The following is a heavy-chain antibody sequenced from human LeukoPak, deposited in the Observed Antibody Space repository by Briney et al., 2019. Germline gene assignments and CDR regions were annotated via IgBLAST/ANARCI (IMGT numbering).Heavy chain of an antibody. CDR3: ARDVRSSGWYSSWYFDL. Sequence: PSESLSLTRTVSGDSISGYFWSWIRQPPGKGLEWIGYIYYSGSTNYNPSLRSRVTISVDTSKNQFSLKLSSVTAADTAVYYCARDVRSSGWYSSWYFDLWGRGTLVTVSS. CDR2: IYYSGST. D-gene: IGHD6-19*01. V-gene: IGHV4-59*01. J-gene: IGHJ2*01. CDR1: GDSISGYF.